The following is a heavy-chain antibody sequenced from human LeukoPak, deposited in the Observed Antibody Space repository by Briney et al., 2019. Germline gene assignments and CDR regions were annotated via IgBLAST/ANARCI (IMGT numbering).Heavy chain of an antibody. CDR3: AKRGIVIRGVLIMGFHKAAYYFDY. CDR2: IRESGGGT. CDR1: GITVSNYD. V-gene: IGHV3-23*01. J-gene: IGHJ4*02. D-gene: IGHD3-10*01. Sequence: SGGSLRLSCVVSGITVSNYDMSWVRQAPGKGLERVSGIRESGGGTNYADSVKGRFTISRDNSMNTVYLQMNSLRAEDTAVYFCAKRGIVIRGVLIMGFHKAAYYFDYWGQGILVTVSS.